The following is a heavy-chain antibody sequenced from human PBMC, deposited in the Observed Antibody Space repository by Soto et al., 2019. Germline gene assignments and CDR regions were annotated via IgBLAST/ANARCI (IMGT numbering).Heavy chain of an antibody. Sequence: HSETLSLTCNVSGASMRSYSWTWMRLSPGKGLEWIGDIFYSGSSNLNPSLRSRLSISIDTSKNKFSLMLKSVTAADTAVYYCARDLRCCGLDVWGQGTTVTVSS. CDR1: GASMRSYS. CDR3: ARDLRCCGLDV. V-gene: IGHV4-59*01. J-gene: IGHJ6*02. D-gene: IGHD3-9*01. CDR2: IFYSGSS.